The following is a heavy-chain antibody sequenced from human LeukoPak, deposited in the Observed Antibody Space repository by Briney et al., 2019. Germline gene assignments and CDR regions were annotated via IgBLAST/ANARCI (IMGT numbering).Heavy chain of an antibody. J-gene: IGHJ3*02. CDR1: GVSMRDYY. Sequence: SETLPLTCSVSGVSMRDYYWIWIRQPPGRGLEWIGYINYSGATNYTPSLKSRVTISVDKSKKQFSLKLRSVTAADTAVYYCAKKLWPHDAFDIWGHGTLVTVYS. V-gene: IGHV4-59*12. D-gene: IGHD2/OR15-2a*01. CDR2: INYSGAT. CDR3: AKKLWPHDAFDI.